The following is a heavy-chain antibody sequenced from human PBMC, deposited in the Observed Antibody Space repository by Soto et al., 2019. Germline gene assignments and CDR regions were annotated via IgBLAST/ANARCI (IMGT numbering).Heavy chain of an antibody. V-gene: IGHV5-10-1*01. CDR1: GYSFTSYW. CDR2: IDPSDSYT. J-gene: IGHJ4*02. D-gene: IGHD1-7*01. Sequence: PGESLKISCKGSGYSFTSYWISWVRQMPGKGLEWMGRIDPSDSYTNYSPSFQGHVTISADKSISTAYLQWDSLKALDTAMYYCARHSTNWNYNWGQGTLVTVSS. CDR3: ARHSTNWNYN.